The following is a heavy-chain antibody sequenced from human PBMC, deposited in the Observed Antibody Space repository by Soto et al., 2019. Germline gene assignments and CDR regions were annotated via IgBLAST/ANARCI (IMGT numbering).Heavy chain of an antibody. V-gene: IGHV5-51*01. J-gene: IGHJ3*01. Sequence: GESLKISCQASGYIFTSYWIAWVRQKPGKGLEWMGIIYPGDSDTTYSPSFQGQVTISADMSSNTAYLQWSGLKASDTAMYYCARHGGGGHNPIFLYGFEFWGQGTMVTVSS. D-gene: IGHD3-9*01. CDR1: GYIFTSYW. CDR2: IYPGDSDT. CDR3: ARHGGGGHNPIFLYGFEF.